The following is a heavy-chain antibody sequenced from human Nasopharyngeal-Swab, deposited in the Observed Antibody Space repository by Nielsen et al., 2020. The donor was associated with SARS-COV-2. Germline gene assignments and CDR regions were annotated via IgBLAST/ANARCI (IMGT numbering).Heavy chain of an antibody. CDR3: ERGFDY. CDR1: GGSISSYY. J-gene: IGHJ4*02. CDR2: IYYSGST. Sequence: SDTLSLTFTVSGGSISSYYCSWIRQPPGKGLEWIGYIYYSGSTTFNPSLKGRFTISVDTSKNQCTLKLSSVNAADTAVYYCERGFDYWGQGTLVTVSA. V-gene: IGHV4-59*13.